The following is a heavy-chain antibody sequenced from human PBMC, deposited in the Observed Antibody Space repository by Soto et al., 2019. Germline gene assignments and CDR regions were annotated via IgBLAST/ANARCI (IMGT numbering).Heavy chain of an antibody. CDR1: GGTFSSYA. V-gene: IGHV1-69*13. D-gene: IGHD1-26*01. CDR3: ARVGYSGSPHYYYGMDV. Sequence: SVKVCCKASGGTFSSYAISWVRQAPGQGLEWMGGIIPIFGTANYAQKFQGRVTITADESTSTAYMELSSLRSEDTAVYYCARVGYSGSPHYYYGMDVWGQGTTVTVSS. CDR2: IIPIFGTA. J-gene: IGHJ6*02.